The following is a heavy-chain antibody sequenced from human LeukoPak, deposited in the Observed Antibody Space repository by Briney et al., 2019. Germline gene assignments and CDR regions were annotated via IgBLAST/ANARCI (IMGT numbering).Heavy chain of an antibody. J-gene: IGHJ5*02. D-gene: IGHD2-8*01. CDR3: ARRTYCANGVCYSSWFDP. CDR1: GGSISSSSYY. V-gene: IGHV4-39*01. Sequence: SETLSLTCTVSGGSISSSSYYWGWLRQPPGQGLEWIVSIYYSGSTYYNPSLKSRTIISVYTSKNEFSLKLSSVTAADTAVYYCARRTYCANGVCYSSWFDPWGQGTLVTVSS. CDR2: IYYSGST.